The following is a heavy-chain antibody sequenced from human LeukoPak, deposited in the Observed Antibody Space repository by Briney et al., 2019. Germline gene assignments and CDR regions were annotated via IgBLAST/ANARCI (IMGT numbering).Heavy chain of an antibody. J-gene: IGHJ6*02. CDR2: IYYSGST. Sequence: PSETLSLTCAVYGGSFSGYYWSWIRQHPGKGLEWIGYIYYSGSTYYNPSLKSRVTISVDTSKNQFSLKLSSVTAADTAVYYCAGDRSYYGSGIQTNYYYYVMDVWGQGTTVTVSS. CDR1: GGSFSGYY. D-gene: IGHD3-10*01. CDR3: AGDRSYYGSGIQTNYYYYVMDV. V-gene: IGHV4-31*11.